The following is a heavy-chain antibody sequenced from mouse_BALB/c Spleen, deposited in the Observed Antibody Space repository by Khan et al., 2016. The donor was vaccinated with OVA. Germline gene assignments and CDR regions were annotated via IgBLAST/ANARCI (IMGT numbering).Heavy chain of an antibody. Sequence: QVQLKQSGAELARPGASVKMSCKASGYTFTTYTIHWVKQRPGQGLEWIGYIIPSTDYTTYNQKFKDQATLTADKSSSTAYMQLSSLTSDDSAVYYCAKGGSYYRSDGWFAYWGQGTLVTVSA. CDR2: IIPSTDYT. CDR3: AKGGSYYRSDGWFAY. D-gene: IGHD2-14*01. CDR1: GYTFTTYT. J-gene: IGHJ3*01. V-gene: IGHV1-4*01.